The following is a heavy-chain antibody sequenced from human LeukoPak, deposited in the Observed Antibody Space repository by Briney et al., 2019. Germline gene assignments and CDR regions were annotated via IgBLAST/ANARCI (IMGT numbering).Heavy chain of an antibody. D-gene: IGHD6-13*01. CDR1: GFTLSDYY. Sequence: GGSLRLSCAASGFTLSDYYMSWIRQAPGKGLEWVSYVSSSASSVYYADSVKGRFTISRDNAKNLLYLQMNSLRAEDTAVYYCARQDRSSRWTTYYFGYWGQGTLVTVSS. V-gene: IGHV3-11*01. J-gene: IGHJ4*02. CDR2: VSSSASSV. CDR3: ARQDRSSRWTTYYFGY.